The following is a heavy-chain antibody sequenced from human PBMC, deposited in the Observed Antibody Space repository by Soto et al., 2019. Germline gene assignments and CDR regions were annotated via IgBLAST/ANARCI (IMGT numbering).Heavy chain of an antibody. Sequence: GASVKVSCKVSGDTLTELSMHWVRQAPGKGLEWMGGFDPEDGETIYAQKFQGRVTMTEDTSTDTAYMELSSLRSEDTAVHYSATGRGYSSGEYGDWGHGTRLTVSS. D-gene: IGHD6-19*01. CDR2: FDPEDGET. CDR1: GDTLTELS. CDR3: ATGRGYSSGEYGD. V-gene: IGHV1-24*01. J-gene: IGHJ4*01.